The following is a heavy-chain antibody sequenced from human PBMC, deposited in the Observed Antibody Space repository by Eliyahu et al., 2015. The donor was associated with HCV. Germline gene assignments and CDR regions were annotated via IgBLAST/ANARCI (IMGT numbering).Heavy chain of an antibody. V-gene: IGHV3-30-3*01. D-gene: IGHD3/OR15-3a*01. CDR1: XFTFSSYA. J-gene: IGHJ4*02. Sequence: QVQLVESGGGVVQPGRSLXLSCAASXFTFSSYAMHWVRQAPGKGLEWVAVISYDGSNKYYADSVKGRFTISRDNSKNTLYLQMNSLRAEDTAVYYCARDGRPRGDYWGQGTLVTVSS. CDR2: ISYDGSNK. CDR3: ARDGRPRGDY.